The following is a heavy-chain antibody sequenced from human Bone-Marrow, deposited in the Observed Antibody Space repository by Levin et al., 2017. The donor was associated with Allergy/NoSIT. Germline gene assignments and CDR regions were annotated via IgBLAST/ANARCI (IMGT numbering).Heavy chain of an antibody. Sequence: KASETLSLTCAVSGASIDINNWWSWVRQVPGKGLEWIGEIHYSEGTNYNPSLKSRLTMSLDKSRNQFSLELTSVTAADTAIYYCARAWKVAGIDRWGQGTLVAVSS. V-gene: IGHV4-4*02. CDR3: ARAWKVAGIDR. CDR1: GASIDINNW. D-gene: IGHD6-19*01. CDR2: IHYSEGT. J-gene: IGHJ4*02.